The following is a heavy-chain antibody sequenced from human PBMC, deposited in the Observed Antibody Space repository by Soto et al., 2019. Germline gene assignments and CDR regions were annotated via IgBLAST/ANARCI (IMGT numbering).Heavy chain of an antibody. CDR3: ARESGYYDFWSGYFPRVGPANNWFDP. Sequence: QVQLVQSGAEVKKPGSSVKVSCKASGGTFSSYAISWVRQAPGQGLEWMGGIIPIFGTANYAQKFQGRVTITADESTSPAYMXXSXLXXEDTAVYYCARESGYYDFWSGYFPRVGPANNWFDPWGQGTLVTVSS. D-gene: IGHD3-3*01. CDR2: IIPIFGTA. J-gene: IGHJ5*02. V-gene: IGHV1-69*12. CDR1: GGTFSSYA.